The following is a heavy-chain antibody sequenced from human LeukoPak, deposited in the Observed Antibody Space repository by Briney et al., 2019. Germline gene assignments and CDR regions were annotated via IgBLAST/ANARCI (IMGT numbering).Heavy chain of an antibody. J-gene: IGHJ4*02. CDR2: ISYDGSNK. Sequence: GGSLRLSCAASGFTFSSYGMHWVRQAPGKGLEWVAVISYDGSNKYYADSVKGRFTISRDNSKNTLYLQMNSLRAEDTAVYYCAKPRELLRYYFDYWGQGTLVTVSS. V-gene: IGHV3-30*18. CDR1: GFTFSSYG. CDR3: AKPRELLRYYFDY. D-gene: IGHD1-26*01.